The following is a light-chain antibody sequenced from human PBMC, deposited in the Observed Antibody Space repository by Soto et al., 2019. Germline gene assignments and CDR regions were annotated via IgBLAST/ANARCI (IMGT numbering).Light chain of an antibody. J-gene: IGKJ2*01. CDR2: WAS. V-gene: IGKV4-1*01. Sequence: DIVMTQSPDSLAVSLGERATINCKSSQSVLYSSNNKNYLAWYQHKPGQPPKLLIYWASIRESGVPDRFTGSGSGTDFTLTISSLQAEDGAVYYCQQYYSNPLTFGQGTKLEIK. CDR3: QQYYSNPLT. CDR1: QSVLYSSNNKNY.